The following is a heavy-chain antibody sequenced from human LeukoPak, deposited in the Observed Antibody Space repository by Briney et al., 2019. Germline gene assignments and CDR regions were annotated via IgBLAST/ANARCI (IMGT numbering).Heavy chain of an antibody. D-gene: IGHD3-10*01. CDR3: AREHYYGSGSYSTYYFDY. CDR1: GGTFSSYA. J-gene: IGHJ4*02. V-gene: IGHV1-69*01. Sequence: ASVKVSCKASGGTFSSYAISWVRPAPGQGLEWMGGIIPIFGTASYAQKFQGRVTITADESTSTAYMELSSLRSEDTAVYYCAREHYYGSGSYSTYYFDYWGQGTLVTVSS. CDR2: IIPIFGTA.